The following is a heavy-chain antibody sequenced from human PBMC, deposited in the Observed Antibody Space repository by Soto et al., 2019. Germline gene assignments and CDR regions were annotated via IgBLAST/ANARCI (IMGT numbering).Heavy chain of an antibody. CDR3: AKGGSSWFFFDY. D-gene: IGHD6-13*01. CDR2: ISYDGSNK. Sequence: QVQLVESGGGVVQPGRSLRLSCAASGFTFSSYGMHWVRQAPGKGLEWVAVISYDGSNKYYADYVKGRFTISRDNSKNTLYLQMNSLRAEDTAVYYCAKGGSSWFFFDYWGEGTLVTVSS. J-gene: IGHJ4*02. V-gene: IGHV3-30*18. CDR1: GFTFSSYG.